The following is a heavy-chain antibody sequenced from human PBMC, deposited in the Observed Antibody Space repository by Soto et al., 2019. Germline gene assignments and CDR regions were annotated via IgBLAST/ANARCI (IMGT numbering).Heavy chain of an antibody. CDR3: ARDFSSLGNFEY. CDR1: GFTFSNYD. CDR2: FSGSGGRT. D-gene: IGHD6-6*01. J-gene: IGHJ4*02. Sequence: GGSLRLSCAASGFTFSNYDMSWVRQIPGKGLEWVSSFSGSGGRTYYADSVKGRFTISRDNSKNMLYLQMNSLRAEDTAVYYCARDFSSLGNFEYWGQGTLVTVSS. V-gene: IGHV3-23*01.